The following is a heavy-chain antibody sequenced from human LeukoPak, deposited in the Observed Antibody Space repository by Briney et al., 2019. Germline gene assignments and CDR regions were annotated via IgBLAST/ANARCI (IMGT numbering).Heavy chain of an antibody. D-gene: IGHD3-9*01. J-gene: IGHJ4*02. V-gene: IGHV3-9*03. CDR1: GFTFDDYA. CDR3: AKDNYDILTGYFDY. CDR2: ISWNSGSI. Sequence: GGSLRLSCAASGFTFDDYAMHWVRQAPGKGLEWVSGISWNSGSIGYADSVKGRFTISRDNAKNSLYLQMNSLRAKDMALYYCAKDNYDILTGYFDYWGQGTLVTVSS.